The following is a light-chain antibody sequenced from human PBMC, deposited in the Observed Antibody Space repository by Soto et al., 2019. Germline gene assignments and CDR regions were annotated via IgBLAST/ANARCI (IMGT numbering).Light chain of an antibody. J-gene: IGKJ1*01. CDR2: DAS. Sequence: GDRVTITCRASESIRTWLAWYQHKPGKAPKLLIYDASSLESGVPLRFSGSGSGTEFTLTIRSLQPDDFATYYCKQYNSYSEAFGQGTKVDI. CDR3: KQYNSYSEA. CDR1: ESIRTW. V-gene: IGKV1-5*01.